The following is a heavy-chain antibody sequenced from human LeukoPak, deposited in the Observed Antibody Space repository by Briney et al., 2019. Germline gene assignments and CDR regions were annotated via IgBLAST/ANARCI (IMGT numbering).Heavy chain of an antibody. V-gene: IGHV3-23*01. D-gene: IGHD3-22*01. CDR1: GFTFGSFW. J-gene: IGHJ4*02. CDR2: ISGSGGST. CDR3: AKCNLYYYDSSGYYYEDY. Sequence: PGGSLRLSCAASGFTFGSFWMSWVRQAPGKGLEWVSAISGSGGSTYYADSVKGRFTISRDNSKNTLYLQMNSLRAEDTAVYYCAKCNLYYYDSSGYYYEDYWGQGTLVTVSS.